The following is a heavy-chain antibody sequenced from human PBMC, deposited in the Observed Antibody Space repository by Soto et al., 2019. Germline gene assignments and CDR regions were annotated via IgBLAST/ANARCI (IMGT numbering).Heavy chain of an antibody. CDR3: ARHTSSRDYGDFDY. CDR1: GGSISGYY. V-gene: IGHV4-59*08. Sequence: SETLSLTCTVSGGSISGYYWSWLRQPPGKGLEYIGYVYYTGSTNYNPSLKSRVTISVDTSKNQFSLKLSSVTAADTAVYYCARHTSSRDYGDFDYWGQGPLVTVPQ. J-gene: IGHJ4*02. CDR2: VYYTGST. D-gene: IGHD3-3*01.